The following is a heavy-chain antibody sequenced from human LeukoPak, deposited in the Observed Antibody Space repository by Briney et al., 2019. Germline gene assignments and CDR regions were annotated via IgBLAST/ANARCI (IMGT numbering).Heavy chain of an antibody. CDR2: IIPIFGTA. D-gene: IGHD3-3*01. Sequence: ASVKVSCKASGGTFSSYAISWVRQAPGQGLEWMGGIIPIFGTANYAQKFQGRVTITADESTSTAYMELSSLRSEDTAVYYCARVPSRIKGSGYYSGDFYYYGMDVWGQGTTVTVSS. V-gene: IGHV1-69*13. CDR3: ARVPSRIKGSGYYSGDFYYYGMDV. CDR1: GGTFSSYA. J-gene: IGHJ6*02.